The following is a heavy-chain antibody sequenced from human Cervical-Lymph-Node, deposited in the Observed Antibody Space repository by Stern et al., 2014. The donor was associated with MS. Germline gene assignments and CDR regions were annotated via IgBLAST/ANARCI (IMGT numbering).Heavy chain of an antibody. J-gene: IGHJ4*02. D-gene: IGHD2-21*02. CDR2: ISANSGNT. CDR1: GYVFTING. CDR3: ARDRDWRFDS. Sequence: VQLVQSGAEVKTPGASVKVSCKTSGYVFTINGISWVRQAPGKGLEWMGWISANSGNTHYAQEFQGRVTMTTDTSTSTAYMELRSLRSDDTAVYYCARDRDWRFDSWGQGTLVTVSS. V-gene: IGHV1-18*01.